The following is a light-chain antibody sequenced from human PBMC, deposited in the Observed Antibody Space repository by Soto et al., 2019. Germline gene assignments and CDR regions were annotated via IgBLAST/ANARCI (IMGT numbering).Light chain of an antibody. V-gene: IGKV1-5*03. CDR2: KAS. J-gene: IGKJ2*01. CDR1: QTISSS. Sequence: DIQMTQFPPTLSASIGDRVTITCRAIQTISSSLAWDQQKPGKAPKLLIYKASTLETGVPSRFSGSGSGTEFTLTLSRLQPDDFATYYCQQYDSYSPYTFGQGPRLEIK. CDR3: QQYDSYSPYT.